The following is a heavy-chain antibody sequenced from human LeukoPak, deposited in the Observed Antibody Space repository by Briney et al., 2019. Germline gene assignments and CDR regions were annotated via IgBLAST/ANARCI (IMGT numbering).Heavy chain of an antibody. CDR2: INPNSGGT. V-gene: IGHV1-2*04. J-gene: IGHJ5*02. CDR1: GYTFTGYY. Sequence: ASVKVSCKASGYTFTGYYMHWVRQAPGQGLEWMGWINPNSGGTNYAQKFQGWVTMTRDTSISTAYMELSRLRSDDTAVYYCARADGDYDNWFDPWGQGTLVTVSS. CDR3: ARADGDYDNWFDP. D-gene: IGHD4-17*01.